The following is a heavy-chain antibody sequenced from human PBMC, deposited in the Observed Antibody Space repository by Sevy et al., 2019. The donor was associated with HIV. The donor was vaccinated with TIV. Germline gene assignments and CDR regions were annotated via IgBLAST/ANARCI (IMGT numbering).Heavy chain of an antibody. CDR3: ATRPTTVTTGARYDYYSYGMDV. CDR2: IRYDGSNK. Sequence: GGSLRLSCAASGFTFSSYGMHWVRQAPGKGLEWVAFIRYDGSNKYYADSVKGRFTISRDNSKNTLYLQMNSLRAEDTAVYYCATRPTTVTTGARYDYYSYGMDVWGQGTTVTVSS. V-gene: IGHV3-30*02. J-gene: IGHJ6*02. CDR1: GFTFSSYG. D-gene: IGHD4-17*01.